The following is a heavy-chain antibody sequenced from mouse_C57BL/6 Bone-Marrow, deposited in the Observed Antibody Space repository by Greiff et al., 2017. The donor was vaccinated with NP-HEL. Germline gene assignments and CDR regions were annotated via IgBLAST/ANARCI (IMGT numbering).Heavy chain of an antibody. CDR3: ARRGSSYEAMDY. V-gene: IGHV14-4*01. D-gene: IGHD1-1*01. CDR1: GFNIKDDY. J-gene: IGHJ4*01. CDR2: IDPENGDT. Sequence: EVQLQQSGAELVRPGASVKLSCTASGFNIKDDYMHWVKQRPEQGLEWIGWIDPENGDTEYASKFKGKATLTVDKSSSTAHMELRSLTSEDSAVYYCARRGSSYEAMDYWGQGTSVTVSS.